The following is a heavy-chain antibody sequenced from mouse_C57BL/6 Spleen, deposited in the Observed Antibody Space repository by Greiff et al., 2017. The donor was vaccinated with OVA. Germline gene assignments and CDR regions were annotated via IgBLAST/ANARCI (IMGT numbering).Heavy chain of an antibody. CDR1: GYPFTSYW. CDR3: ARGGDYYSSSYSWFAC. J-gene: IGHJ3*01. V-gene: IGHV1-52*01. Sequence: VQLQQPGAELVRPGSSVKLSCKASGYPFTSYWKHWVKQRPIQGLEWIGNIDPSDSETHYHQKFKDKATLNVDKSSSPAYMQLSVLTSVDSAVYYCARGGDYYSSSYSWFACWGHGALVTVSA. CDR2: IDPSDSET. D-gene: IGHD1-1*01.